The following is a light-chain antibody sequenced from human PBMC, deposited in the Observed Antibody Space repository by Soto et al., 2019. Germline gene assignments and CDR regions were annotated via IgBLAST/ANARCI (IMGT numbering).Light chain of an antibody. J-gene: IGLJ1*01. CDR2: QAT. CDR1: GSDIAGYNY. V-gene: IGLV2-14*01. Sequence: QSALAQPASVSGSPGQSITISCTGTGSDIAGYNYVSWFQQHPGKAPKLMMYQATIRPSGVSKRFSGAKSGNTASLTISGLQAEDEAEYYCSSFTSTTSLYVFGTGTKVTAL. CDR3: SSFTSTTSLYV.